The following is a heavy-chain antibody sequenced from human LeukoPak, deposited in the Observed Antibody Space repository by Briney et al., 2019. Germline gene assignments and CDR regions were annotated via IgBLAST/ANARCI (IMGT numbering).Heavy chain of an antibody. CDR3: ARGRSGSYYTFDV. D-gene: IGHD1-26*01. CDR1: GASINGFS. V-gene: IGHV4-59*13. J-gene: IGHJ3*01. CDR2: VSQRGAT. Sequence: SETLSLTCSVSGASINGFSWSWIRQTPEKGLEWIGYVSQRGATTSNPSLKTRVSISADTSKSQFSLKMTSVTAADTAIYYCARGRSGSYYTFDVWGPGTMVSVS.